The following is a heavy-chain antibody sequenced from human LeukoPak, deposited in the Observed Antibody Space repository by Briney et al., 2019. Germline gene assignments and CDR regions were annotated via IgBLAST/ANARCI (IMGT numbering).Heavy chain of an antibody. CDR2: ILRDETHT. CDR1: GFTISSSQ. CDR3: ARDYADY. Sequence: GGSLRLSCAASGFTISSSQMHWVRQAPGKGLVWVSRILRDETHTNYADSVRGRFTISRDNANNMLFLQMNSLRVEDAAVYYCARDYADYWGQGTLVTVSS. V-gene: IGHV3-74*01. J-gene: IGHJ4*02. D-gene: IGHD4-17*01.